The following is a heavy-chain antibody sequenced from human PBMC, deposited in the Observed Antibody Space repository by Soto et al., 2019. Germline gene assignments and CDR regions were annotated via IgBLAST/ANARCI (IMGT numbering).Heavy chain of an antibody. Sequence: VGSLRLSCAASGFTVKNYQMDWVRQAPGKGLEWVSVIYSGGVTYYPDSVKGRFTTIRDTSKNTVYLQMNSLRADDTAMYYCARDPSTTGYYGLDVWGQGTTVTVSS. J-gene: IGHJ6*02. CDR3: ARDPSTTGYYGLDV. V-gene: IGHV3-53*01. CDR2: IYSGGVT. CDR1: GFTVKNYQ.